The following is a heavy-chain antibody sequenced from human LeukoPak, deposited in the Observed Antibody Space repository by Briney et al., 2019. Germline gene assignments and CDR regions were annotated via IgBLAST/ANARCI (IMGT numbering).Heavy chain of an antibody. V-gene: IGHV3-48*03. CDR3: ARDEGRYGSGYDY. CDR2: ISSSGSTI. Sequence: GGSLRLSCAASGFTFSSYEMNWVRQAPGKGLEWVSYISSSGSTIYYADSVKGRFTISRDDAKNSLYLQMNSLRAEDTAVYYCARDEGRYGSGYDYWGQGTLVTVSS. J-gene: IGHJ4*02. CDR1: GFTFSSYE. D-gene: IGHD3-10*01.